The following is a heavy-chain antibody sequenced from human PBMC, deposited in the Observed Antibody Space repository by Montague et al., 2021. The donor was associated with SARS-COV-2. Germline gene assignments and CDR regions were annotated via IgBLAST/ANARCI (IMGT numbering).Heavy chain of an antibody. CDR2: INHSGST. J-gene: IGHJ4*01. Sequence: SETLSLTCAVYGGSFSGYHWSWIRQPPGKGLEWIGEINHSGSTNYNPSLKSRVTISVDTSKNQFSLKLSSVTAADTAVYYCARGGRKWLVIDPRYYIDYWGQGTPVTVSS. D-gene: IGHD6-19*01. CDR3: ARGGRKWLVIDPRYYIDY. V-gene: IGHV4-34*01. CDR1: GGSFSGYH.